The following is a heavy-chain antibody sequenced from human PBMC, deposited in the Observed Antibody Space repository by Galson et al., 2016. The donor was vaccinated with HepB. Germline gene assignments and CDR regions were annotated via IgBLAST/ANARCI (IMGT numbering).Heavy chain of an antibody. V-gene: IGHV1-8*01. D-gene: IGHD6-19*01. CDR1: GDTFTRYD. CDR2: MNPNSGNT. CDR3: ARGGAVTDYLYYCLDV. Sequence: SCKASGDTFTRYDINWVRQATGQGLEWMGWMNPNSGNTAYAQKFQGRVTMTRNTSPSTAYMELSRLTSDDAAVYFCARGGAVTDYLYYCLDVWGQGTTVIVSS. J-gene: IGHJ6*02.